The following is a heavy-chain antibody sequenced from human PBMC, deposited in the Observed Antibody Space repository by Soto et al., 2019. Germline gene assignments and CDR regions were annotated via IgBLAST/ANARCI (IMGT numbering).Heavy chain of an antibody. Sequence: EVQLVESGGGLVQPGGSLRLSCAASGFTVSSKYMTWVRQAPGKGLEWVSLIQTVGTTHYADSLKGRVTISRDTSENTLHLQMDSLRVDDTAFYYRARDDVICGGGRCYGIHLDVWGKGTAVTVSS. CDR2: IQTVGTT. V-gene: IGHV3-66*01. J-gene: IGHJ6*04. CDR3: ARDDVICGGGRCYGIHLDV. D-gene: IGHD2-15*01. CDR1: GFTVSSKY.